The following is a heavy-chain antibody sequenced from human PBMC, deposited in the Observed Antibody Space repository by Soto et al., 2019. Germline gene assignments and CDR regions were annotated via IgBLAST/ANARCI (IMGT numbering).Heavy chain of an antibody. V-gene: IGHV3-30-3*01. Sequence: QVQLVESGGGVVQPGRSLRLSCAASGFTFSSYAMHWVRQAPGKGLEWVAVISFDGSNKYYADSVKGRFTISRDNSKNTLYLQMSSLRAEDTAVYYYARGYVVVTATIGHTPDHWGQGTLVTVSS. CDR1: GFTFSSYA. J-gene: IGHJ4*02. D-gene: IGHD2-21*02. CDR2: ISFDGSNK. CDR3: ARGYVVVTATIGHTPDH.